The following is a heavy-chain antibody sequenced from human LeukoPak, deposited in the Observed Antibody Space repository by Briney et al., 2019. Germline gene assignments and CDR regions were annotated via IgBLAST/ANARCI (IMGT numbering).Heavy chain of an antibody. D-gene: IGHD3-22*01. CDR3: ARDPYYYDSSLGFYYYGMDV. V-gene: IGHV1-69*13. CDR2: IIPIFGTA. Sequence: SVKVSCKASGGTFSSYAISWVRQAPGQGLEWMGGIIPIFGTANYAQKFQGRVTITAYESTSTAYMELSSLRSEDTAVYYCARDPYYYDSSLGFYYYGMDVWGQGTTVTVSS. J-gene: IGHJ6*02. CDR1: GGTFSSYA.